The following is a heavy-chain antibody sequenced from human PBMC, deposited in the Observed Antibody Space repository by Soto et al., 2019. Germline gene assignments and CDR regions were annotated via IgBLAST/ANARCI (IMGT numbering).Heavy chain of an antibody. CDR3: ARDLGQWLVYNAFDI. CDR1: GGSVSSGSYY. CDR2: IYYSGST. D-gene: IGHD6-19*01. V-gene: IGHV4-61*01. J-gene: IGHJ3*02. Sequence: TLSLTCTVSGGSVSSGSYYWSWIRQPPGKGLEWIGYIYYSGSTNYNPSLKSRVTISVDTSKNQFSLKLSSVTAADTAVYYCARDLGQWLVYNAFDIWGQGTMVTVSS.